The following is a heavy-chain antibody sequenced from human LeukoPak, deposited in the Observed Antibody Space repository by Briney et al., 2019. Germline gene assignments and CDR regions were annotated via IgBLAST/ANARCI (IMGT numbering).Heavy chain of an antibody. J-gene: IGHJ6*02. Sequence: SETLSLTCAVYGGSFSGYYWSWIRQPPGKGLEWIGEINHSGSTNYNPSLKSRVTISVDTYKNQFSLKLGSVTAADTAVYYCARIGYYYYYGMDVWGQGTTVTVSS. CDR3: ARIGYYYYYGMDV. D-gene: IGHD3-16*01. CDR2: INHSGST. V-gene: IGHV4-34*01. CDR1: GGSFSGYY.